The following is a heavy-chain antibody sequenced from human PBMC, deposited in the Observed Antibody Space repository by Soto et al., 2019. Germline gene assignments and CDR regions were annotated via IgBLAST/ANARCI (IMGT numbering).Heavy chain of an antibody. D-gene: IGHD3-3*01. V-gene: IGHV1-3*01. CDR3: AREPTYYDFWSAYYTLPDGMDV. CDR2: INAGNGNT. J-gene: IGHJ6*02. CDR1: GYTFTSYA. Sequence: ASVKVSCKASGYTFTSYAMHWVRQAPGQRLEWMGWINAGNGNTKYSQKFQGRVTITRDTSASTAYMELSSLRSEDTAVYYCAREPTYYDFWSAYYTLPDGMDVWGQGTTVTVSS.